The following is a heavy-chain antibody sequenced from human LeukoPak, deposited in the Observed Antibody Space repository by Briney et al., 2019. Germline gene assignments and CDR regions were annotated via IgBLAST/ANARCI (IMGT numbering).Heavy chain of an antibody. J-gene: IGHJ4*02. CDR3: AREDYDILTGYYQSFDY. V-gene: IGHV3-48*03. CDR1: GFTFSSYE. CDR2: ISSSGSTI. Sequence: GGSLRLSCAASGFTFSSYEMNWVRQAPGKGLEWVSYISSSGSTIYYADSVKGRFTISRDNAKNSLYLQMNSLRAEDTAVYYCAREDYDILTGYYQSFDYWGQGTLVTVSS. D-gene: IGHD3-9*01.